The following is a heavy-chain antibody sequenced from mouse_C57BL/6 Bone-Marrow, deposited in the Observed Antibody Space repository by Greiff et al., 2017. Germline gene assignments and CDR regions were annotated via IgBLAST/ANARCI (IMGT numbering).Heavy chain of an antibody. V-gene: IGHV1-76*01. J-gene: IGHJ3*01. CDR1: GYTFTDYY. CDR2: IYPGSGNT. CDR3: ARWGRGVWFAY. Sequence: VQRVESGAELVRPGASVKLSCKASGYTFTDYYINWVKQRPGQGLEWIARIYPGSGNTYYNEKFKGKATLTAEKSSSTAYMQLSSLTSEDSAVYFCARWGRGVWFAYWGQGTLVTVSA.